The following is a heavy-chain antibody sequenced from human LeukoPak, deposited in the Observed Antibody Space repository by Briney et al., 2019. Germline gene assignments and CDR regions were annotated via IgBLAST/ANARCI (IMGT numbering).Heavy chain of an antibody. V-gene: IGHV3-7*03. Sequence: GGSLRLSCAASGYTFNSYWMNWVRQAPGKGLEWVANIKRDGSEKYYVDSVKGRFTISRDNAKNSLDLQMNSLRVEDTAVYYCARLGPASSGWPESFDYWGQGTLVTVSS. CDR2: IKRDGSEK. CDR3: ARLGPASSGWPESFDY. CDR1: GYTFNSYW. D-gene: IGHD6-19*01. J-gene: IGHJ4*02.